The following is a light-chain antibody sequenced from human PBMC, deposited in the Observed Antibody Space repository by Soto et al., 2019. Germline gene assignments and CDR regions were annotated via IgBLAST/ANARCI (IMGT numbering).Light chain of an antibody. V-gene: IGLV6-57*04. J-gene: IGLJ2*01. CDR2: EDS. CDR1: SGSIASDY. CDR3: QSVDGKYVV. Sequence: NFMLTQPHSVSESPGQTVTISVTRSSGSIASDYVQWYQQRPGSAPINVVFEDSQRPSGVPDRFSGSIDSSSNSASLTISRLTTEDAADYYCQSVDGKYVVFGGGTKLTVL.